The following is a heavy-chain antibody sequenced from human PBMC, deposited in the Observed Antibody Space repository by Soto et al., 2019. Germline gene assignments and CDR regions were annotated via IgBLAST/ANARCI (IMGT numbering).Heavy chain of an antibody. CDR2: ISGSGGST. CDR3: AKVSGGSYYYYGMDV. V-gene: IGHV3-23*01. J-gene: IGHJ6*02. CDR1: GFTFSSYA. D-gene: IGHD1-26*01. Sequence: EVQLLESGGGLVQPGGSLRLSCAASGFTFSSYAMSWVRQAPGKGLEWVSAISGSGGSTYYADSVKGRFTISRDNSKNTLYLQMNRLRAADTAVYYCAKVSGGSYYYYGMDVWGQGTTVTVSS.